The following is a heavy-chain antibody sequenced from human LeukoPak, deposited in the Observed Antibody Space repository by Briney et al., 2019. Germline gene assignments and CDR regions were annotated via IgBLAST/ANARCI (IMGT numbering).Heavy chain of an antibody. V-gene: IGHV4-59*08. Sequence: SETLSLTCTVSGGSISSYYWSWIRHPPGKGLEWIGYIYYSGSTNYNPSPKSRVTISVDTSKNQFSLKLSSVTAADTAVYYCARLLRSRDGYNYFVYWGQGTLVTVSS. CDR1: GGSISSYY. D-gene: IGHD5-24*01. CDR3: ARLLRSRDGYNYFVY. J-gene: IGHJ4*02. CDR2: IYYSGST.